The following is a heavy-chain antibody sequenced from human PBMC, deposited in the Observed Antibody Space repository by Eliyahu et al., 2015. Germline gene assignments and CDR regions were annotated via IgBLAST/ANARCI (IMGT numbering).Heavy chain of an antibody. J-gene: IGHJ4*02. D-gene: IGHD6-25*01. CDR3: ARAYSSAWHTFDS. V-gene: IGHV3-30-3*01. CDR1: GFTFSSYP. CDR2: LPHDGSNE. Sequence: QVQLVESGGGVVQPGRSLRLSCAASGFTFSSYPMNWARQAPGKGLEWVATLPHDGSNEYYADSVRGRFTISRDKPKNTLYLQMNSLSAEDTAVYYCARAYSSAWHTFDSWGQGTLVTVSS.